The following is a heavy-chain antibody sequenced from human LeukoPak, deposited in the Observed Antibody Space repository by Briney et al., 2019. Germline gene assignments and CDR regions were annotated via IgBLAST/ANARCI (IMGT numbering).Heavy chain of an antibody. CDR3: ARDSTYYYDSSGFYI. D-gene: IGHD3-22*01. J-gene: IGHJ3*02. CDR1: GGSISSYY. Sequence: SETLSLTCTVSGGSISSYYWSWIRQPPGKGLEWIGYIYYSGSTNYNPSLKSRVTISVDTSKNQFSLKLSSVTAADTAVYYCARDSTYYYDSSGFYIWGQGTMVTVSS. CDR2: IYYSGST. V-gene: IGHV4-59*01.